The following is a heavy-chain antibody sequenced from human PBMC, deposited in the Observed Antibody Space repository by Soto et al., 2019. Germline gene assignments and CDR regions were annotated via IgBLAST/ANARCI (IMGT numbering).Heavy chain of an antibody. CDR2: IYPAGPT. CDR3: ARDADSSGLHY. Sequence: EVSLVETGGGLIHPGGSLRLSCAASGFTVSGMFMNWVRQAPGKGLEWVSVIYPAGPTYYADSVKGRFTISRDNSKNKLFLQLNNLRAEDTAVYYCARDADSSGLHYWGQGILVTVSS. J-gene: IGHJ4*02. V-gene: IGHV3-53*02. CDR1: GFTVSGMF. D-gene: IGHD6-19*01.